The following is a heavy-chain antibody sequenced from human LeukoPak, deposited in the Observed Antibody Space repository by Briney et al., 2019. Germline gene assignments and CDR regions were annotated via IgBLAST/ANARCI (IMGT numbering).Heavy chain of an antibody. CDR3: ARDLSYFDY. D-gene: IGHD2/OR15-2a*01. CDR2: TYSDGNT. CDR1: GFSVSSTY. V-gene: IGHV3-53*01. Sequence: AGGSLRLSCAVSGFSVSSTYMTWVRQAPGKGLEWVSITYSDGNTYYAESVRGRFTVSRGYSKNTLYLQMKSPRVEDTAFYYCARDLSYFDYWGQGTLVTVSS. J-gene: IGHJ4*02.